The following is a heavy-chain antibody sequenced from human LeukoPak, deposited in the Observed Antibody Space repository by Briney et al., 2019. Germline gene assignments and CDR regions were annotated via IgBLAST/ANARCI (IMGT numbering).Heavy chain of an antibody. CDR3: ARRSRGYSYGYGYNWFDP. J-gene: IGHJ5*02. V-gene: IGHV4-39*01. CDR1: GGSISGSSYY. D-gene: IGHD5-18*01. CDR2: IYYSGST. Sequence: SETLSLTCTVSGGSISGSSYYWGWIRQPPGKGLEWIGSIYYSGSTYYNPSLKSRVTISVDTSKNQFSLKLSSVTAAGTAVYYCARRSRGYSYGYGYNWFDPWGQGTLVTVSS.